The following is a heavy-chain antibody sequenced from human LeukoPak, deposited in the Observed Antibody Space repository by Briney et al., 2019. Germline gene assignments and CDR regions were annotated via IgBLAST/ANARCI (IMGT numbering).Heavy chain of an antibody. CDR3: AKDFDSGGSYDGDHTHN. J-gene: IGHJ4*02. CDR1: GFTFNKYR. CDR2: LSYSGAT. Sequence: GGSLRLSCAVSGFTFNKYRMNWVRQAPGKGLEWISTLSYSGATHYADSVKGRFTISRDNAKDTVYLQMNSLRPEDTAIYFCAKDFDSGGSYDGDHTHNWGQGTLVTVSS. D-gene: IGHD3-22*01. V-gene: IGHV3-23*01.